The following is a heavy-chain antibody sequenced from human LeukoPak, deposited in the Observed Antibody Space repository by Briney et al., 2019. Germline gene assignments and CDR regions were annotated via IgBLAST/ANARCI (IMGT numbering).Heavy chain of an antibody. V-gene: IGHV1-2*02. CDR1: GYTFTNYY. CDR3: ARDGALDY. CDR2: INPNSGGT. D-gene: IGHD3-16*01. J-gene: IGHJ4*02. Sequence: ASVTVSCKASGYTFTNYYMHWLRQPPGQGLEWMGWINPNSGGTNYAQKFQGRVTMTRDTPISTAYMDLSRLGSDDTAVYYCARDGALDYWGQGTLVTVSS.